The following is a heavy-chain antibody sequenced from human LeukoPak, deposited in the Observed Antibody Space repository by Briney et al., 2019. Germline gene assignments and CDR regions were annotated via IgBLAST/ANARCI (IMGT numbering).Heavy chain of an antibody. CDR1: GFTFSNHN. D-gene: IGHD2/OR15-2a*01. CDR2: INSRSNYI. V-gene: IGHV3-21*01. CDR3: ARDKVSVIPALDY. J-gene: IGHJ4*02. Sequence: GGSLRLSCEASGFTFSNHNMNWVRQAPGKGLEWVSSINSRSNYIYYADSVKGRFTISRDIAKESLYLQMNSLRAEDTALYFCARDKVSVIPALDYWGQGTLVIVSS.